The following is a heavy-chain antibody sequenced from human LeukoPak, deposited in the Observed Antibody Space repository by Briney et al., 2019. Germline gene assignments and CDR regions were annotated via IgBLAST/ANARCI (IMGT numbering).Heavy chain of an antibody. CDR3: ARDRKSYGSGSYFHYGMDV. CDR1: GGSFSGYY. CDR2: INHSGST. D-gene: IGHD3-10*01. V-gene: IGHV4-34*01. J-gene: IGHJ6*02. Sequence: SETLSLTCAVYGGSFSGYYWSWIRQPPGKGLEWIGEINHSGSTNYNPSLKSRVTISVDTSKNQFSLKLSSVTAADTAVYYCARDRKSYGSGSYFHYGMDVWGQGTTVAVSS.